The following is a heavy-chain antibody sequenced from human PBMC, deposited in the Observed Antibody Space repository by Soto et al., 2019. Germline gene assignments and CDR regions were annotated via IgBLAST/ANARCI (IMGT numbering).Heavy chain of an antibody. CDR1: GGTFRSHA. D-gene: IGHD3-22*01. CDR2: NVPISGAA. CDR3: ARDRRYDKSAYFGGFDS. Sequence: QVQLVQSGAEVKKPGSSVRVSCKASGGTFRSHAISWMRQAPGQGLEWMGGNVPISGAANYAQKFEGRVTITEDESTSTAYMELSSLTAEDTAIYYCARDRRYDKSAYFGGFDSWGQGTLVTVSS. J-gene: IGHJ4*02. V-gene: IGHV1-69*01.